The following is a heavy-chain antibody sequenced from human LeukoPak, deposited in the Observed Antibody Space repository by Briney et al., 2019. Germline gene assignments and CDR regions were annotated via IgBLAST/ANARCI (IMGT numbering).Heavy chain of an antibody. J-gene: IGHJ5*02. CDR2: INTNTGNP. CDR1: GYTFTSYA. V-gene: IGHV7-4-1*02. D-gene: IGHD3-22*01. CDR3: TRLAYYYDSSGYYGYNWFDP. Sequence: ASVKVSCKASGYTFTSYAMNWVRQAPGQGLEWMGWINTNTGNPTYAQGFTGRFVFSLDTSVSTAYLQISSLKAEDTAVYYCTRLAYYYDSSGYYGYNWFDPWGQGTLVTVSS.